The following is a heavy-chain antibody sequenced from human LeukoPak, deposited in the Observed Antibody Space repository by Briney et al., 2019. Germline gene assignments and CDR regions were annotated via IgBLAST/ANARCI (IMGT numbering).Heavy chain of an antibody. CDR3: AKKTPGIHPFDS. D-gene: IGHD6-13*01. Sequence: GGSLRLSCAASGFTFRTSAFSWVRQSPGRGLEWVATVGTDSDTYYADSVKGRFTISRDESKNTVCLQMTVLRAGDAAVYYCAKKTPGIHPFDSWGQGTLVTVSS. CDR1: GFTFRTSA. V-gene: IGHV3-23*01. CDR2: VGTDSDT. J-gene: IGHJ4*02.